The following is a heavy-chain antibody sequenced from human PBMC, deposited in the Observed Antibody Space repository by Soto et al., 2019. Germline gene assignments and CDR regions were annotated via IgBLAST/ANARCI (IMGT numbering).Heavy chain of an antibody. CDR2: SYYSGTT. CDR1: GASTSVHSYY. Sequence: PSETLSLTCTASGASTSVHSYYWTWIRQPPGKGLEWIGSSYYSGTTDFNPSLKSRATISVDTSKNQFSLRLTSVTAADTAIYYCTRRYNWNDNYFDPRGPGALVTVSS. J-gene: IGHJ5*02. D-gene: IGHD1-20*01. V-gene: IGHV4-39*01. CDR3: TRRYNWNDNYFDP.